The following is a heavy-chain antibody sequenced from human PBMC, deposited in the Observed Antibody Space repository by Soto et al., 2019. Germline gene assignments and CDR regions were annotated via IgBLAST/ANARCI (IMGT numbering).Heavy chain of an antibody. CDR1: EFVYPGGG. CDR3: SRVSNVDPSSFDY. J-gene: IGHJ4*02. Sequence: PGWCLRKSVVDAEFVYPGGGCNCDQQAPGKGLEWVAVISYDGYNKYYTDSVKGRFTISRDDSKNTVYLQMNSLRAEDTAIYFCSRVSNVDPSSFDYCGQGTLVTVSS. V-gene: IGHV3-30*03. D-gene: IGHD1-1*01. CDR2: ISYDGYNK.